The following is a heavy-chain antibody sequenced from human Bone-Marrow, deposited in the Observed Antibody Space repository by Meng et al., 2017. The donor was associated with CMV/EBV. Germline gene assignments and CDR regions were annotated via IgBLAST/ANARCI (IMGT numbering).Heavy chain of an antibody. V-gene: IGHV4-59*01. Sequence: SETLSLTCTVSGDSISRKFWSWIRQPPGKGLEWIGYLYDSASTKYSPFLKSRVIMSLGASGNQFSLKLTSVTAADTAVYYCARGGGNFYFDYWGQGMLVTGSS. CDR1: GDSISRKF. D-gene: IGHD4-23*01. J-gene: IGHJ4*02. CDR2: LYDSAST. CDR3: ARGGGNFYFDY.